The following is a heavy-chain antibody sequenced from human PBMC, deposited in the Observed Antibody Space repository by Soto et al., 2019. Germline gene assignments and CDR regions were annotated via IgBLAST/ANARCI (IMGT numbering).Heavy chain of an antibody. CDR2: IWYDGSNK. CDR3: ARESVLWFGEVDYYYYGMDV. D-gene: IGHD3-10*01. Sequence: QVQLVESGGGVVQPGRSLRLSCAASGFTFSSYGMHWVRQAPGKGLEWVAVIWYDGSNKYYADSVKGRFTISRDNSKTALYLQMKRLRAEDKDVYYCARESVLWFGEVDYYYYGMDVWGQGTTVTVSS. V-gene: IGHV3-33*01. J-gene: IGHJ6*02. CDR1: GFTFSSYG.